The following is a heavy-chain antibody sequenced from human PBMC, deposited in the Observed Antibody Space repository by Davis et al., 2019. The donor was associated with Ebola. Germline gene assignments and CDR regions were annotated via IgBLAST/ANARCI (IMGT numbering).Heavy chain of an antibody. Sequence: GESLKISCAASGFTFSSFWMSWVRQAPGKGLEWVSYISSSGSTIYYADSVKGRFTISRDNAKNSLYLQMNSLRAEDTAVYYCAKDGLFIDSSWFFGYWGQGTLVTVSS. CDR1: GFTFSSFW. V-gene: IGHV3-48*04. CDR3: AKDGLFIDSSWFFGY. J-gene: IGHJ4*02. D-gene: IGHD6-13*01. CDR2: ISSSGSTI.